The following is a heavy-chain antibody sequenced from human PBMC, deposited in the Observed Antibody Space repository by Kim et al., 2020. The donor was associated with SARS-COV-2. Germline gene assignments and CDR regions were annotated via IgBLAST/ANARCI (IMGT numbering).Heavy chain of an antibody. CDR2: IYPGDSNT. Sequence: GESLKISCKGSGYSFTSYWIGWVRQMPGKGLEWMGIIYPGDSNTRYSPSFQGHVTISADKSISTAYLQWSSLKASDTAMYFCASPLYGSDFGYWGQGTLVTVSS. J-gene: IGHJ4*02. CDR3: ASPLYGSDFGY. CDR1: GYSFTSYW. V-gene: IGHV5-51*01. D-gene: IGHD3-10*01.